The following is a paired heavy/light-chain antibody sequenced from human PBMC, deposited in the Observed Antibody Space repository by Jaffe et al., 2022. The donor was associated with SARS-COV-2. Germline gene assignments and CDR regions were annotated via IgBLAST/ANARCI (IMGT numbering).Light chain of an antibody. CDR1: QSVLYSSNNENY. V-gene: IGKV4-1*01. J-gene: IGKJ3*01. CDR3: QQYCSSPFT. CDR2: WAS. Sequence: DIVMTQSPDSLAVSLGERATINCKSSQSVLYSSNNENYLAWYQQKPGQPPKLLIYWASTRDSGVPDRFSGSGSGTDFTLTISSLQAEDVAVYYCQQYCSSPFTFGPGTKVDIK.
Heavy chain of an antibody. D-gene: IGHD2-15*01. CDR1: GFRFSNYA. CDR2: VPGGGDNP. Sequence: EVQLLESGGGLAQPGGSLRLSCAASGFRFSNYAMTWVRQAPGKGLEWVSVVPGGGDNPLYANSVKGRFTISRDNSKNTLYLEMNSLRAEDTAIYYCAKNWDGSRYSAHQYWGQGALVTVSP. J-gene: IGHJ4*02. V-gene: IGHV3-23*01. CDR3: AKNWDGSRYSAHQY.